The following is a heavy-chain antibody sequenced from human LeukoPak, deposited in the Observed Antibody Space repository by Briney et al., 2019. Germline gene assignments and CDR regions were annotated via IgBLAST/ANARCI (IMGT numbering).Heavy chain of an antibody. V-gene: IGHV3-48*01. CDR1: GFTFSSYS. D-gene: IGHD3-22*01. CDR3: ARDLYYYDSSSWSYFQH. CDR2: ISSSSNTI. Sequence: PGGSLRLSCAASGFTFSSYSMNWVRQAPGKGLEWVSYISSSSNTIYYADSVKGRFTIPRDNPKHSLYLRMNSLSAEDTAVYYCARDLYYYDSSSWSYFQHWGQGTLVTVSS. J-gene: IGHJ1*01.